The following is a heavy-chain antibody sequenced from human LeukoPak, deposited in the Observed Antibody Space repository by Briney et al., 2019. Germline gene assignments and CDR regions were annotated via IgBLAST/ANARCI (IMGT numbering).Heavy chain of an antibody. CDR3: ARASSRYSSSWYNWFDP. J-gene: IGHJ5*02. Sequence: SGTLSLTCAVSGGSISSSHWWSWVRQPPGKGLEWIGEIYHSGSTNYNPSLKSRVTISVDKSKNQFSLKLSSVTAADTAVYHCARASSRYSSSWYNWFDPWGQGTLVTVSS. CDR2: IYHSGST. D-gene: IGHD6-13*01. V-gene: IGHV4-4*02. CDR1: GGSISSSHW.